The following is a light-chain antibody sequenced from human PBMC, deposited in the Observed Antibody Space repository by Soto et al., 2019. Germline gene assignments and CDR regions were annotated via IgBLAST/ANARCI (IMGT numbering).Light chain of an antibody. J-gene: IGKJ4*01. V-gene: IGKV3-20*01. CDR3: LQHGSPPLT. Sequence: EIVLTQSPGTLSLSPGERTTLYCRASQSVTSNYLAWHQQKPGQAPRLLSYEAYSRATGISDRVSGGGFGADFTLTISRLELEDFAVYYFLQHGSPPLTFGGGTQVEIK. CDR2: EAY. CDR1: QSVTSNY.